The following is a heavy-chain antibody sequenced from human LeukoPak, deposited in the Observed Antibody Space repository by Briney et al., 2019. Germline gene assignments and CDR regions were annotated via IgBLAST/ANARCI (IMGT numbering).Heavy chain of an antibody. J-gene: IGHJ5*02. Sequence: SETLSLTCTVSGGSISSYYWSWIRQPPGKGLEWIGYIYYSGSTYYNPFLKSRIIISRDVSKKQFSLELSSVTAADTAVYYCARGFGAGNYYYGWFDPWGQGTLVTVSS. D-gene: IGHD3-10*01. V-gene: IGHV4-59*08. CDR2: IYYSGST. CDR1: GGSISSYY. CDR3: ARGFGAGNYYYGWFDP.